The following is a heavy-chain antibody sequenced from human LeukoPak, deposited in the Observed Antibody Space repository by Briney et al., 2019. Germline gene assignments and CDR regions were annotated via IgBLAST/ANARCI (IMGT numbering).Heavy chain of an antibody. V-gene: IGHV3-66*01. CDR1: GFTVSSNY. D-gene: IGHD3-10*01. Sequence: PGGSLRLSCAASGFTVSSNYMSWVRQAPGKGLEWVSVIYSGGSTYYVDSVKGRFTISRDNSKNTLYLQMNSLRAEDTAVYYCARELWFGELLYDYYYGMDVWGQGTTVTVSS. CDR2: IYSGGST. CDR3: ARELWFGELLYDYYYGMDV. J-gene: IGHJ6*02.